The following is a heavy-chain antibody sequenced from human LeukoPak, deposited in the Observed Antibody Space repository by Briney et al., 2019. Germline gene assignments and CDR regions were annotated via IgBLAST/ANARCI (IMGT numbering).Heavy chain of an antibody. CDR2: ISYDGSNK. Sequence: PGRSLRLSCTASGFTFSSYAMHWVRQAPGKGLEWVAVISYDGSNKYYADSVKGRFTISRDNSKNTLYLQMNSLRAEDTAVYYCAKDAGSGSYTNWFDPWGQGTLVTVSS. CDR1: GFTFSSYA. CDR3: AKDAGSGSYTNWFDP. J-gene: IGHJ5*02. D-gene: IGHD3-10*01. V-gene: IGHV3-30*04.